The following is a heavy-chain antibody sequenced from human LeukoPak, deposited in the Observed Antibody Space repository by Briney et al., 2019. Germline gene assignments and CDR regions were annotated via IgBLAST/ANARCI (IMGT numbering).Heavy chain of an antibody. J-gene: IGHJ4*02. CDR1: GYTFTAYY. CDR3: ARGGDGDRRDFDY. D-gene: IGHD5-24*01. Sequence: GASMKVSCKASGYTFTAYYLHWLRQAPGQGLQWMGWINPNSGDTNYAQRFQGRVTMTRDTSISTAYMELNSLRSDDTAIYYCARGGDGDRRDFDYWGQGTLVTFSS. V-gene: IGHV1-2*02. CDR2: INPNSGDT.